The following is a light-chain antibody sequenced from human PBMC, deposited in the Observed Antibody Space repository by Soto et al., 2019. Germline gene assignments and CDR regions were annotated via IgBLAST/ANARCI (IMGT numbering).Light chain of an antibody. CDR3: ASYTGTSTDVL. Sequence: QSALTQPASVSRSPGQSITISCAGTSSDIGAYNYVSWYQQHPGRAPKLMLYEVSHRPSGVSNRFSGSKSANTASLTISGLQPEDEADYYCASYTGTSTDVLFGGGTKVTVL. J-gene: IGLJ2*01. CDR2: EVS. CDR1: SSDIGAYNY. V-gene: IGLV2-14*01.